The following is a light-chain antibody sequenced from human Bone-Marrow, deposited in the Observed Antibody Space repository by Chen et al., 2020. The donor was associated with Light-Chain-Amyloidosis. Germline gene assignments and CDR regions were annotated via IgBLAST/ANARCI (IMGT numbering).Light chain of an antibody. Sequence: SYVLTQPSSVSVAPGQTATIACGGNNIGSTSVHWYQQTPGQAPLLVVYDDSHRPSGIPERLSGSNAGNTATLTISRVEAGEEADYYCQVWDRSSDRPVFGGGTKLTVL. CDR2: DDS. V-gene: IGLV3-21*02. CDR1: NIGSTS. CDR3: QVWDRSSDRPV. J-gene: IGLJ3*02.